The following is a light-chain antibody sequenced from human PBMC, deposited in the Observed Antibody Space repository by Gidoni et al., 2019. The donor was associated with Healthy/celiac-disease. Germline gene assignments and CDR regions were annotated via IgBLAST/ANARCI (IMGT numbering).Light chain of an antibody. V-gene: IGKV1-5*01. CDR2: DAS. Sequence: DIQMTQSPSTLSASVGDRVTITCRAGQSISSWLAWYQQKPGKAPKLLIYDASSLESGVPSRFSGSGSRTEFTLTISSLQPDDFATYYCQQYNSYSPTFGQGTKVEIK. CDR1: QSISSW. J-gene: IGKJ1*01. CDR3: QQYNSYSPT.